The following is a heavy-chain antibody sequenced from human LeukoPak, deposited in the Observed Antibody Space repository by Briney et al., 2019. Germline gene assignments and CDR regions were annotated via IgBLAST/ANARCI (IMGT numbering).Heavy chain of an antibody. D-gene: IGHD4-11*01. CDR3: ARTTPEPHYYYYMDV. J-gene: IGHJ6*03. CDR2: INPNSGGT. Sequence: ASVKVSCKASGYTFTGYYMHWVRQALGQGLEWMGWINPNSGGTNYAQKFQGRVTMTRDTSISTAYMELSRLRSDDTAVYYCARTTPEPHYYYYMDVWGKGTTVTVSS. V-gene: IGHV1-2*02. CDR1: GYTFTGYY.